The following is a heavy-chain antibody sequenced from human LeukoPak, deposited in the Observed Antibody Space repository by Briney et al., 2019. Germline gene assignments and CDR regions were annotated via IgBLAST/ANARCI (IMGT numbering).Heavy chain of an antibody. CDR2: IYYSGST. CDR1: GGSISSSSYY. V-gene: IGHV4-39*07. CDR3: ARDIYCSSTSCYAGGAFDI. D-gene: IGHD2-2*01. J-gene: IGHJ3*02. Sequence: SSETLSLTCTVSGGSISSSSYYWGWIRQPPGKGLEWIGSIYYSGSTYYNPSLKSRVTISVDKSKNQFSLKLSSVTAADTAVYYCARDIYCSSTSCYAGGAFDIWGQGTMVTVSS.